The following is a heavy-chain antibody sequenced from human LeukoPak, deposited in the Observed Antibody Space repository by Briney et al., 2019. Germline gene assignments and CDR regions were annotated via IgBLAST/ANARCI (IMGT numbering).Heavy chain of an antibody. CDR2: IYYSGST. V-gene: IGHV4-39*07. CDR3: ARGSGRPPPFDP. Sequence: SETLSLTCTVSGGSISSSSYYWGWIRQPPGKGLEWIGSIYYSGSTYYNPSLKRRVTISVETSKNQFSLKLSSVTAADTAVYYCARGSGRPPPFDPWGQGTLVTVSS. D-gene: IGHD3-10*01. J-gene: IGHJ5*02. CDR1: GGSISSSSYY.